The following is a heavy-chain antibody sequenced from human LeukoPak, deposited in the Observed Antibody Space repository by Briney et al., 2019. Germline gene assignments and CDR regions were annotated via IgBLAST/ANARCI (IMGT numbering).Heavy chain of an antibody. V-gene: IGHV1-2*04. CDR1: GYTFTGYY. D-gene: IGHD2-2*02. CDR2: INPNSGGT. J-gene: IGHJ5*02. CDR3: AREKDIVVVPAAIRDNWFDP. Sequence: ASVKVSCKASGYTFTGYYMHWVRQAPGQGLEWMGWINPNSGGTNYAQKFQGWVTMTRDTSISTAYMELSSLRSEDTAVYYCAREKDIVVVPAAIRDNWFDPWGQGTLVTVSS.